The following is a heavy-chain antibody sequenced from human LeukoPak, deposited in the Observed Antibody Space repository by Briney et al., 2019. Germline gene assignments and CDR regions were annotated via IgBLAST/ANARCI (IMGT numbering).Heavy chain of an antibody. CDR3: ARHPPVMGVPARPFDY. D-gene: IGHD3-16*01. J-gene: IGHJ4*02. V-gene: IGHV5-51*01. Sequence: GESLKISCKGSGYSFTNYWIGWVRHMPGKGLEWMGIIFPGDSDTRYNPSFQGHVSISADKSINTAYLQWSSLRAADTATYYCARHPPVMGVPARPFDYWGPGTLVTVSS. CDR1: GYSFTNYW. CDR2: IFPGDSDT.